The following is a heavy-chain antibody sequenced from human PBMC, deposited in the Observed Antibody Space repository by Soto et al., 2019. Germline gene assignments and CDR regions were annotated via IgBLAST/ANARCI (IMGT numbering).Heavy chain of an antibody. J-gene: IGHJ6*03. V-gene: IGHV1-2*04. CDR3: ARGVAVTTFPTIYMDV. CDR1: GYTFTGYY. CDR2: INPNSGGT. D-gene: IGHD4-4*01. Sequence: ASVKVSCKASGYTFTGYYMHWVRQAPGQGLEWMGWINPNSGGTNYAQKFQGWVTMTRDTSISTAYMELSRLRSDDTAVYYCARGVAVTTFPTIYMDVWGKGTTVTVSS.